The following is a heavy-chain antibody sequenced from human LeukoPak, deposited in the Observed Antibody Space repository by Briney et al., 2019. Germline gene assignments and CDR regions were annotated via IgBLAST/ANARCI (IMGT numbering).Heavy chain of an antibody. V-gene: IGHV1-2*02. CDR1: GYTFTSYG. D-gene: IGHD3-9*01. CDR3: AREGTYYDILTGRREDAFDI. Sequence: GASVKASCKASGYTFTSYGISWVRQAPGQGLEWMGWISPNSGGTNYAQKFQGRVTMTRDTSISTAYMELSRLRSDDTAVYYCAREGTYYDILTGRREDAFDIWGQGTMVTVSS. CDR2: ISPNSGGT. J-gene: IGHJ3*02.